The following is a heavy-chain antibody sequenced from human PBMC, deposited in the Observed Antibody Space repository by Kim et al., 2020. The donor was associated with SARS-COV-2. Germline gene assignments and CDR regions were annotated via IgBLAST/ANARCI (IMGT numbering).Heavy chain of an antibody. CDR1: GYTFTSYY. D-gene: IGHD2-21*01. CDR3: PGPFLAYCGGDCYLQGGGYYGMDV. V-gene: IGHV1-46*01. J-gene: IGHJ6*02. CDR2: INPSGGST. Sequence: ASVKVSCKASGYTFTSYYMHWVRQAPGQGLEWMGIINPSGGSTSYAQKFQGRVTMTRDTSTSTVYMELSSLRSEDTAVYYCPGPFLAYCGGDCYLQGGGYYGMDVWGQGTTVTVSS.